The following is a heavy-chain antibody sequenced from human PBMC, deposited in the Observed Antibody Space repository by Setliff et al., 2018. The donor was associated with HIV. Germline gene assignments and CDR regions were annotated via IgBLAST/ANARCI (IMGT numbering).Heavy chain of an antibody. CDR1: GYSLTSCD. V-gene: IGHV7-4-1*02. J-gene: IGHJ4*02. CDR3: ARVGSYWSTFDY. CDR2: INTNSGNP. Sequence: GASVKVSCKASGYSLTSCDMSWMRQAPGQGLEWMGWINTNSGNPTYAQGFTGRLVFSLDTSVSTAYLQINSLKAEDTAMYYCARVGSYWSTFDYWGQGALVTAPQ. D-gene: IGHD1-26*01.